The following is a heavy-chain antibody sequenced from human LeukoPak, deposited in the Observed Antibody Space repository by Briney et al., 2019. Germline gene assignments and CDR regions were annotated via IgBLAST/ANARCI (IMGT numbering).Heavy chain of an antibody. V-gene: IGHV1-69*13. CDR2: IIPIFGTA. D-gene: IGHD5-12*01. CDR1: GGTFSSYA. CDR3: ARANQGGYASTFDY. J-gene: IGHJ4*02. Sequence: PSVKVSCKASGGTFSSYAISWVRQAPGQGLEWVGGIIPIFGTANYAQKFQGRVTITADESTSTAYMELSSLRSEDTAVYYCARANQGGYASTFDYWGQGTLVTVSS.